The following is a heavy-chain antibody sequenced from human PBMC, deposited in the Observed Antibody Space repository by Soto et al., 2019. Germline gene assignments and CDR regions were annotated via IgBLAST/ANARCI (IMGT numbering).Heavy chain of an antibody. CDR2: IDWDDDK. V-gene: IGHV2-70*11. D-gene: IGHD6-19*01. Sequence: SGPTLVNPTQTLTLTCTCSGFSLSTSGMCVSWIRQPPGKALEWLARIDWDDDKYYSTSLKTRLTISKDTSKNQVVLTMTNMDPVDTATYYCARIRSYGAPWLXQYYFDYWGQGTLVTVSS. CDR3: ARIRSYGAPWLXQYYFDY. J-gene: IGHJ4*02. CDR1: GFSLSTSGMC.